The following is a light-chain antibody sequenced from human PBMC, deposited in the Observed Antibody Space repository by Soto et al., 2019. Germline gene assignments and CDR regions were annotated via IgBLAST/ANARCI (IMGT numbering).Light chain of an antibody. Sequence: IVMTQSPATLSVSPGERATLSCRASQSVNSNLAWYQQKPGQAPRPLIYGASTRATGIPARFSGSGSGTEFTLTISSLQSEDFAVYYCQQYNNWPYTFGQGTKLEIK. CDR3: QQYNNWPYT. J-gene: IGKJ2*01. CDR1: QSVNSN. V-gene: IGKV3-15*01. CDR2: GAS.